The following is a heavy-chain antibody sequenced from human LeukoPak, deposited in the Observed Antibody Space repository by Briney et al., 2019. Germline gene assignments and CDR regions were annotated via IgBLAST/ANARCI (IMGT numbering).Heavy chain of an antibody. CDR2: IFSSDSTL. D-gene: IGHD3-9*01. CDR1: GFPFSNYA. Sequence: GAPRPSWAASGFPFSNYAMNRVRQAPGRGVEWVSHIFSSDSTLGYADSVKGRFTISRDNAKNSLYLQMNNLRDEDTAVYYCARDHDWAFDYWGLGTLVTVSS. CDR3: ARDHDWAFDY. V-gene: IGHV3-48*02. J-gene: IGHJ4*02.